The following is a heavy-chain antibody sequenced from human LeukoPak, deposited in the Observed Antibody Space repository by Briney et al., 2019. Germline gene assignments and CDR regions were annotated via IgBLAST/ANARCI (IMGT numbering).Heavy chain of an antibody. CDR2: ISGSGGST. CDR1: GFTVSSNY. J-gene: IGHJ4*02. D-gene: IGHD6-19*01. Sequence: GGSLRLSCAASGFTVSSNYMCWVRQAPGKGLEWVSAISGSGGSTYYADSVKGRFTISRDNSKNTLYLQMNSLRAEDTAVYYCAKDSGWYEPTYFDYWGQGTLVTVSS. V-gene: IGHV3-23*01. CDR3: AKDSGWYEPTYFDY.